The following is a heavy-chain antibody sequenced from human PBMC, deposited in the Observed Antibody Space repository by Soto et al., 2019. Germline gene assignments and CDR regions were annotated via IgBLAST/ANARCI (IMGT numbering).Heavy chain of an antibody. V-gene: IGHV4-31*03. J-gene: IGHJ5*02. CDR1: GGSISSGGYY. CDR3: ARGLGITMVRGDPSNWFDP. D-gene: IGHD3-10*01. Sequence: PSETLSLTCTVSGGSISSGGYYWSWIRQHPGKGLEWIGYIYYSGSTYYNPSLKSRVTISVDTSKNQFSLKLSSVTAADTAVYYCARGLGITMVRGDPSNWFDPWGQGTLVTVSS. CDR2: IYYSGST.